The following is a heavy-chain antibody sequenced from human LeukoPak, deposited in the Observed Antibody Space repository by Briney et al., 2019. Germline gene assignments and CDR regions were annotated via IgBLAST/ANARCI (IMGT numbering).Heavy chain of an antibody. D-gene: IGHD6-6*01. J-gene: IGHJ4*02. CDR2: IYYSGST. CDR3: ARVPYSSSSVSH. CDR1: GGSISSGGYY. V-gene: IGHV4-31*03. Sequence: SETLSLTCTVSGGSISSGGYYWSWIRQRPGKGLEWIGYIYYSGSTSYNPSLKSRVAISLDTSKSHFSLKLSSVTAADTAVYYCARVPYSSSSVSHWGQGTLVTVSP.